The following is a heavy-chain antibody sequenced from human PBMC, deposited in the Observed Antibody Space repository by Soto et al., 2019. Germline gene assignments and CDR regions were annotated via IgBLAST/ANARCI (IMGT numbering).Heavy chain of an antibody. V-gene: IGHV1-3*01. D-gene: IGHD1-26*01. Sequence: QVQLVQSGAEVKKPVASVKVSCKASGYTFTSYAMHWVRQAPVQRREWMGWINAGNGNTKYSQKFQGRVTFTRDTSASTAYMELRSLRSEDTAVYYCARTEAGAISYWGKGTLVTVSS. J-gene: IGHJ4*02. CDR1: GYTFTSYA. CDR2: INAGNGNT. CDR3: ARTEAGAISY.